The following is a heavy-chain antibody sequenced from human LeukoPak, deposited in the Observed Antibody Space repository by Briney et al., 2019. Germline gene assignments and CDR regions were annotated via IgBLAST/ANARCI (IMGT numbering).Heavy chain of an antibody. CDR2: ISAYNGNT. D-gene: IGHD6-25*01. V-gene: IGHV1-18*01. J-gene: IGHJ4*02. CDR1: GYTFTSYG. Sequence: ASVKVSCKASGYTFTSYGISWVRQAPGQGLEWMGWISAYNGNTNYAQKLQGRVTMTTDTSTSTAYMELRSLRSDDTAVYYCARAPRGVQRQSGSNDLWGQGTLVTVSS. CDR3: ARAPRGVQRQSGSNDL.